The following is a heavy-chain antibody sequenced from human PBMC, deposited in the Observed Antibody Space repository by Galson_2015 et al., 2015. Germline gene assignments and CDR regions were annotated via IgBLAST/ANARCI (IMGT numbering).Heavy chain of an antibody. CDR2: ISCDGDNK. D-gene: IGHD6-19*01. Sequence: SLRLSCAASGLTFSDSGMHWVRQAPGKGLEWVALISCDGDNKYYADSVKGRFTISRDNSKNTLYLQMDSLRTEDTAVYYCAKDQGGSGWYYWHFDFWGRGTLVTVSS. CDR1: GLTFSDSG. J-gene: IGHJ2*01. CDR3: AKDQGGSGWYYWHFDF. V-gene: IGHV3-30*18.